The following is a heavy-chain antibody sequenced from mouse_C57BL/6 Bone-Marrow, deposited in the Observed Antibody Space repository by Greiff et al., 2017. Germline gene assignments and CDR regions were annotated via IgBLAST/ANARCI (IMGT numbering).Heavy chain of an antibody. Sequence: VQLQQSVAELVRPGASVKLSCTASGFHIKNTYMPWVKQRPEQGLEWIGRIDPANGNTKYAPKFPGKATITADTSSNTAYLQLSSLTSEDTAIYYCARGKGAMDYWGQGTSVTVSS. D-gene: IGHD1-3*01. CDR1: GFHIKNTY. CDR3: ARGKGAMDY. J-gene: IGHJ4*01. CDR2: IDPANGNT. V-gene: IGHV14-3*01.